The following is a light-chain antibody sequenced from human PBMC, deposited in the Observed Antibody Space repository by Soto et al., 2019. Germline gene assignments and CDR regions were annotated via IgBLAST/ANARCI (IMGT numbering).Light chain of an antibody. Sequence: QSALTQPRSVSGSPGQSVTISCTGTSSDVGGYNFVSWYQHHPGKAPELMIYDVSKRPSGLPDRFSGSKSGNTASLTISGLQAEDEADYYCCSYAGSYTGVFGGGTKVTVL. J-gene: IGLJ2*01. CDR1: SSDVGGYNF. CDR2: DVS. V-gene: IGLV2-11*01. CDR3: CSYAGSYTGV.